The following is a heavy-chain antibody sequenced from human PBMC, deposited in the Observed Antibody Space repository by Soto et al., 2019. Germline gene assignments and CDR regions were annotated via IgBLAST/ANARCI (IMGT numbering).Heavy chain of an antibody. D-gene: IGHD3-10*01. CDR3: ARTYCSARYGMRIDV. V-gene: IGHV1-18*01. J-gene: IGHJ6*02. CDR1: GYTFTSYG. Sequence: QVQLVQSGAEVKKPGASVKVSCKASGYTFTSYGISWVRQAPGQGLEWMGWISAYNGNTNHAQKVPGIVTLTTDTSTSTAYMELSSLTSDDTAVYYFARTYCSARYGMRIDVSCQETTVTVSS. CDR2: ISAYNGNT.